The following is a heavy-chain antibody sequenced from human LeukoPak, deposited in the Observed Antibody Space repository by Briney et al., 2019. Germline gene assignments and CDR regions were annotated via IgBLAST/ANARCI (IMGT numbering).Heavy chain of an antibody. V-gene: IGHV4-39*07. J-gene: IGHJ4*02. CDR2: IYYSGST. D-gene: IGHD5-12*01. CDR1: GGSISSSSYY. Sequence: SETLSLTCTVSGGSISSSSYYWGWIRQPPGKGLEWIVSIYYSGSTYYNPSLKSRVTISVDTSKNQFSLKLSSVTAADTAVYYCARSPDSGYDWLTYHFDYWGQGTLVTVSS. CDR3: ARSPDSGYDWLTYHFDY.